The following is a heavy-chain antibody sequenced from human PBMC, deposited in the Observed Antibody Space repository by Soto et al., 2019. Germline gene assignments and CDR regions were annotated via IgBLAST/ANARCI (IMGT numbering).Heavy chain of an antibody. D-gene: IGHD3-9*01. CDR1: GGSISSGGYY. J-gene: IGHJ4*02. V-gene: IGHV4-61*08. Sequence: SETLSLTCTVSGGSISSGGYYWSWIRQHPGTGLEWIGYISYSGSTNYNTSLKSRVTISVDTSKNQFSLKLSSVTAADTAVYYCARETYDILTGSKFFDYWGQGTLVTVS. CDR3: ARETYDILTGSKFFDY. CDR2: ISYSGST.